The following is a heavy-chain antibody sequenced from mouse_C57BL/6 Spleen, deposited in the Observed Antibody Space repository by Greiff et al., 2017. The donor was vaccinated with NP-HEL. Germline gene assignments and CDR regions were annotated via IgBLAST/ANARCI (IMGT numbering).Heavy chain of an antibody. Sequence: VKLVESGPELVKPGASVKISCKASGYAFSSSWMNWVKQRPGKGLEWIGRIYPGDGDTNYNGKFKGKATLTADKSSSTAYMQLSSLTSEDSAVYFCARRARGYGNYVGWFAYWGQGTLVTVSA. CDR1: GYAFSSSW. J-gene: IGHJ3*01. CDR3: ARRARGYGNYVGWFAY. CDR2: IYPGDGDT. V-gene: IGHV1-82*01. D-gene: IGHD2-10*02.